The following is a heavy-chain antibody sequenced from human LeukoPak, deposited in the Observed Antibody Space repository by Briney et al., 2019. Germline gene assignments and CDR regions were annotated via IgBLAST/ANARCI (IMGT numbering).Heavy chain of an antibody. D-gene: IGHD5-18*01. CDR1: GGSISSSSYY. J-gene: IGHJ4*02. Sequence: SETLSLTCTVSGGSISSSSYYWGWIRQPPGKGLEWIGSIYYSGSTYYNPSLKSRVTISVDTSKNQFSLKLSSVTAADTAVYYCARGGMVKGRRVYFDYWGQGTLVTVSS. CDR2: IYYSGST. CDR3: ARGGMVKGRRVYFDY. V-gene: IGHV4-39*07.